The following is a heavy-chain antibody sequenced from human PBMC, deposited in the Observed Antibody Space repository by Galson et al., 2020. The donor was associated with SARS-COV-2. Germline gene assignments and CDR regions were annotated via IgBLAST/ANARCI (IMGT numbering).Heavy chain of an antibody. CDR1: GGSISSGGYY. CDR2: IYYSGST. J-gene: IGHJ3*02. Sequence: ASETLSLTCTVSGGSISSGGYYWSWIRQHPGKGLEWIGYIYYSGSTYYNPSLNSRVTISVDTSKNQFSLKLSSVTAADTAVYYCARGDYYDSSGRTGAFDIWGQGTMVTVSS. D-gene: IGHD3-22*01. CDR3: ARGDYYDSSGRTGAFDI. V-gene: IGHV4-31*03.